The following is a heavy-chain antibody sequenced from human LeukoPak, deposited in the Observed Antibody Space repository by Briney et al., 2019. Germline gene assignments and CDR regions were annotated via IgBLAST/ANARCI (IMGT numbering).Heavy chain of an antibody. CDR2: IYYSGST. D-gene: IGHD6-13*01. CDR3: ARGDSSSWYYFDY. CDR1: GGSISSGGYY. Sequence: PSQTLSLTCTVSGGSISSGGYYWSWIRQHPGKGLEWIGYIYYSGSTYYNPSLKSRVTISVDTSKNLFSLKLSSVTAADTAVYYCARGDSSSWYYFDYWGQGTLVTVSS. J-gene: IGHJ4*02. V-gene: IGHV4-31*03.